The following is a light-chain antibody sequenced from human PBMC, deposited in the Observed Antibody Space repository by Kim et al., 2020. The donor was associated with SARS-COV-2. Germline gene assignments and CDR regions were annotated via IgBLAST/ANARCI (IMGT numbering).Light chain of an antibody. CDR2: AAS. Sequence: SASVGDSVTITCRASQSIRNYSNWYQQKPRKAPNFLIYAASNLQSGVPSRFSGSGSGTDFTLTINSLQPEDFGTYFCQQSLAAPYVFGQGTKLEI. CDR1: QSIRNY. V-gene: IGKV1-39*01. CDR3: QQSLAAPYV. J-gene: IGKJ2*01.